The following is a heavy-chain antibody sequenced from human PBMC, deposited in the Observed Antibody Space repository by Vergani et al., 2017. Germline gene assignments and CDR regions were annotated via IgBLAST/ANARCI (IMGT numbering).Heavy chain of an antibody. J-gene: IGHJ5*02. CDR3: AREERVRPPHH. Sequence: QVQLQESGPGLVKPSETLSLTCTVSGGSISSHYWSWIRQPPGKGLEWIGYIYYSGSTNYNPSLKSRVTISVDTSKNQFSLKLSSVTAADTAVYYCAREERVRPPHHWGQGTLVTVSS. CDR2: IYYSGST. D-gene: IGHD1-1*01. CDR1: GGSISSHY. V-gene: IGHV4-59*11.